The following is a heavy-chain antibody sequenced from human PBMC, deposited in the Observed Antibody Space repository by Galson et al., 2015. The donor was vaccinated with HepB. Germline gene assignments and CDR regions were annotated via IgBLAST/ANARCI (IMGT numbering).Heavy chain of an antibody. V-gene: IGHV3-30*18. Sequence: SLRLSCAASGFTFSSYGMHWVRQAPGKGLEWVAVISYDGSNKYYADSVKGRFTISRDNSKNTLFLQMNSLRAEDTAVYYCAKGGRWPYTLGWYFDLWGRGTLVTVSS. J-gene: IGHJ2*01. CDR1: GFTFSSYG. CDR3: AKGGRWPYTLGWYFDL. CDR2: ISYDGSNK. D-gene: IGHD4-23*01.